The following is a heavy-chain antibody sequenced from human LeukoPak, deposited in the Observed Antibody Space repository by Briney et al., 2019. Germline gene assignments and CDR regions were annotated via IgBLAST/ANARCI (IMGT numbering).Heavy chain of an antibody. V-gene: IGHV4-61*02. CDR3: ARAPLPEDYFDY. CDR2: IYTSGST. D-gene: IGHD1-26*01. Sequence: PSETLSLTCTVSGNSISSGDYYWSWIRQPAGKGLEWIGRIYTSGSTTYNPSLKSRVTISGDTSENQFSLKLSSVTAADTAMYYCARAPLPEDYFDYWGQGTLVTVSS. J-gene: IGHJ4*02. CDR1: GNSISSGDYY.